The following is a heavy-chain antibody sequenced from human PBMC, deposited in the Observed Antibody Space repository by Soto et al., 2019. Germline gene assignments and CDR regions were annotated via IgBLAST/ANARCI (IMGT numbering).Heavy chain of an antibody. CDR3: ARVGGTQYYDFWSGYYYYYGMDV. CDR2: INHSGST. V-gene: IGHV4-34*01. J-gene: IGHJ6*02. Sequence: SETLSLTCAVYGGSFSGYYWSWIRQPPGKGLEWIGEINHSGSTNYNPSLKSRVTISVDTSKNQFSLKLSSVTAADTAVYYCARVGGTQYYDFWSGYYYYYGMDVWGQGTTATVSS. D-gene: IGHD3-3*01. CDR1: GGSFSGYY.